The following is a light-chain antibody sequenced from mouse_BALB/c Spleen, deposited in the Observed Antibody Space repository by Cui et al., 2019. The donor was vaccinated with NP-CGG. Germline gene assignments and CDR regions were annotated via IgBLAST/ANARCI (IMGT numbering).Light chain of an antibody. V-gene: IGLV1*01. CDR3: ALWYSNHWV. J-gene: IGLJ1*01. Sequence: QAVVTQLSALPTSPGETVTLTCRSSTGAVTTSNYANWVQEKPDHLFTGLIGGTNNRAPGVPARFSGSLIGDKAALTITGAQTEDEAIYFCALWYSNHWVFGGGTKLTVL. CDR1: TGAVTTSNY. CDR2: GTN.